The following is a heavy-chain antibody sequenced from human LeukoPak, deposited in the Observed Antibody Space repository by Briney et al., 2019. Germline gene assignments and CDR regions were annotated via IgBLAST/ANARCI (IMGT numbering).Heavy chain of an antibody. CDR2: IKQDGSEK. J-gene: IGHJ1*01. CDR3: SLGGSSWYRYFQH. V-gene: IGHV3-7*05. D-gene: IGHD6-13*01. Sequence: GGSLRLSCAASGFTFSSYWMSWVRQAPGKGLEWVANIKQDGSEKYYVDSVKGRFTISRDNAKNSLYLQMNSLRAEDTAVYYSSLGGSSWYRYFQHWGQGTLVTVSS. CDR1: GFTFSSYW.